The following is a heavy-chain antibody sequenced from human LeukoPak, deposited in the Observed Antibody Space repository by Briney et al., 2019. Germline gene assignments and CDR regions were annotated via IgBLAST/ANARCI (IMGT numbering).Heavy chain of an antibody. V-gene: IGHV1-2*02. J-gene: IGHJ4*01. Sequence: ASVKVSCKASGYTFTGYYMHWARQPPGPGLEWMGWTNPNSGGTNYAQKFQGRVTMTRDTSISTAYMELSRLRSDDTAVYYCANSGLWRGQYTLDNWGHLTLVTVS. CDR2: TNPNSGGT. CDR3: ANSGLWRGQYTLDN. CDR1: GYTFTGYY. D-gene: IGHD3-3*01.